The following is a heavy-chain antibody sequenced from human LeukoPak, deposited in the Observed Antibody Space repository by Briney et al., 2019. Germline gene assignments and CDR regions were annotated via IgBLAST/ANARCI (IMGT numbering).Heavy chain of an antibody. D-gene: IGHD3-16*02. Sequence: GSLRLSCAASRFTFSSYAMSWVRQAPGKGLEWIGYIYYSGSTNYNPSLKSRVTISVDTSKNQFSLKLSSVAAADTAVYYCARVNGPTDAFDIWGQGTMVTVSS. CDR3: ARVNGPTDAFDI. CDR2: IYYSGST. J-gene: IGHJ3*02. CDR1: RFTFSSYA. V-gene: IGHV4-59*01.